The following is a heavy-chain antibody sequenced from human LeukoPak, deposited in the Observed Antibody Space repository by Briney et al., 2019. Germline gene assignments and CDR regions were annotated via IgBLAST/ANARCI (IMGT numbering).Heavy chain of an antibody. J-gene: IGHJ6*04. CDR3: AELGITMIGGV. CDR2: ISSSGGST. CDR1: GFTFSNYV. Sequence: PGGSLRLSCEASGFTFSNYVMNWVRQAPGKGLEWVSVISSSGGSTYYADSVKGRFTISRDNSRNTLYLQMNSLRAEDTAVYYCAELGITMIGGVWGKGTTVTISS. V-gene: IGHV3-23*01. D-gene: IGHD3-10*02.